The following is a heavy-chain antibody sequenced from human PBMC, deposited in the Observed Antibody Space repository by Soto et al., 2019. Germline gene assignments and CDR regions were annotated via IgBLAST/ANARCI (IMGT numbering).Heavy chain of an antibody. J-gene: IGHJ6*02. Sequence: SETLSLTCTASGGSISSYYWSWIRQPPGKGLEWIGYIYYSGSTNYNPSLKSRVTISVDTSKNQFSLKLSSVTAADTAVYYCARAGCSGGSCYGYYGMDVWGQGTTVTVSS. D-gene: IGHD2-15*01. CDR1: GGSISSYY. CDR3: ARAGCSGGSCYGYYGMDV. V-gene: IGHV4-59*01. CDR2: IYYSGST.